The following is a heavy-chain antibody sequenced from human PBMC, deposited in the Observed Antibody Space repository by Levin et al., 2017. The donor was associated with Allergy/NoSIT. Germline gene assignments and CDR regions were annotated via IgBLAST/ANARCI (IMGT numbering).Heavy chain of an antibody. J-gene: IGHJ6*03. CDR1: GGSISSDY. CDR3: ARARLSAVSDYYYDYMDV. V-gene: IGHV4-59*01. CDR2: ISYRGST. D-gene: IGHD2/OR15-2a*01. Sequence: SETLSLTCSVPGGSISSDYWSWIRQPPGKGLEWIGDISYRGSTNYNASLKSRVTISGDTSENQFSLKLSSVTAADTAVYYCARARLSAVSDYYYDYMDVWGKGTAVTVS.